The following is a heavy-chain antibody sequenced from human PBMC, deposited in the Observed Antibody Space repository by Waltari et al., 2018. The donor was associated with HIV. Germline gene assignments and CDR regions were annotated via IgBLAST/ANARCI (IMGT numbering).Heavy chain of an antibody. D-gene: IGHD2-15*01. Sequence: QLQLQESGPGLVKPSETLSLTCTVSGGSVFSSVSYWGWIRQPPGRGLEWIGTLYYTGNTYCNPSLQGRVTISVGVSKNQFSLKLGSVSASDTAVYYCARLDCSGGTCSPFDPWGQGTLVTVSS. CDR3: ARLDCSGGTCSPFDP. CDR1: GGSVFSSVSY. V-gene: IGHV4-39*01. CDR2: LYYTGNT. J-gene: IGHJ5*02.